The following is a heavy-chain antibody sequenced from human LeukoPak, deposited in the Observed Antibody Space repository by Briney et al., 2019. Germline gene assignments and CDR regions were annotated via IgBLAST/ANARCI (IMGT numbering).Heavy chain of an antibody. D-gene: IGHD6-13*01. J-gene: IGHJ4*02. CDR3: ARAGSGWYLNPNY. CDR2: INPNSGGT. Sequence: ASVKASCKASGYTFTGYYMHWVRQAPGQGLEWMGWINPNSGGTNYAQKFQGRVTMTRDTSISTAYVELSRLRSDDTAVYYCARAGSGWYLNPNYWGQGTLVTVSS. V-gene: IGHV1-2*02. CDR1: GYTFTGYY.